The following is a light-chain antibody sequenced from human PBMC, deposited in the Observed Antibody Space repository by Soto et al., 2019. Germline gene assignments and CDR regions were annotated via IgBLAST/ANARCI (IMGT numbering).Light chain of an antibody. CDR1: QSVGSN. J-gene: IGKJ1*01. CDR3: QQYNNWPPP. V-gene: IGKV3D-15*01. Sequence: EIVMTQSPVTLSVSPGERATLSCRASQSVGSNLAWYQQKPGQAPRLLGATGIAASFSVSGSATDFTLTISSLQPEDFAVYYCQQYNNWPPPFGQGTKVDIK.